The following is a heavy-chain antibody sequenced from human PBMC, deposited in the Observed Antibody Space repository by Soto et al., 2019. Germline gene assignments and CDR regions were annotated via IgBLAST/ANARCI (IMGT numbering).Heavy chain of an antibody. J-gene: IGHJ5*02. Sequence: SQTLSLTCAISGDSVSSNTASWNWIRQSPSRGLEWLGRTYFRSKWYNDYAVSVKSRIIINPDTSNNQFSLQLNSVTPEDTAVYFCAKGENLGPKTGYAFDPWGQG. CDR1: GDSVSSNTAS. D-gene: IGHD5-12*01. V-gene: IGHV6-1*01. CDR3: AKGENLGPKTGYAFDP. CDR2: TYFRSKWYN.